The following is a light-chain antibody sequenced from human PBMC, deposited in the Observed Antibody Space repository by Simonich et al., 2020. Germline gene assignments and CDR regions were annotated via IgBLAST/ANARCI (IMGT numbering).Light chain of an antibody. V-gene: IGKV1-5*03. CDR1: QSISSW. CDR3: QQYNSYWT. Sequence: DIQMTQSPSTLSASVGDRDTITCRASQSISSWLAWYQQKPGKAPKLPFYKASRLESGVPSRFSGSGSGTEFTLTISSLQPDDFATYYCQQYNSYWTFGQGTKLEIK. J-gene: IGKJ1*01. CDR2: KAS.